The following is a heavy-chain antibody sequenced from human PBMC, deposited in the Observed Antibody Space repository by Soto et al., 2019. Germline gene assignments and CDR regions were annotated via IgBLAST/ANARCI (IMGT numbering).Heavy chain of an antibody. D-gene: IGHD2-2*01. J-gene: IGHJ6*02. CDR3: ARGNRDIVVVPAAIERDYYYGMDV. V-gene: IGHV4-34*01. Sequence: PSETLSLTCAVYGGSFSGYYWSWIRQPPGKGLEWIGEINHSGSTNYNPSLKSRVTISVDTSKNQFSLKLSSVTAADTAVYYCARGNRDIVVVPAAIERDYYYGMDVWGQGTTVTVSS. CDR1: GGSFSGYY. CDR2: INHSGST.